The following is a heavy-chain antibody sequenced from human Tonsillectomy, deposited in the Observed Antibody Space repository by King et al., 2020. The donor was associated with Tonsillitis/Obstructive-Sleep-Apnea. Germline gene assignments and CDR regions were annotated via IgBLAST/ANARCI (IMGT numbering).Heavy chain of an antibody. Sequence: VQLVESGGGFVQPGGSLRLSWSASGFTDSSTFMSWVRQTPGKGLEWVAVIYSGGITYYPQPVKGRFTLSRDNSKNTLYLQMISLRAEDTALYYCARERPNLADYWGQGTLVTVSS. J-gene: IGHJ4*02. CDR1: GFTDSSTF. CDR2: IYSGGIT. CDR3: ARERPNLADY. V-gene: IGHV3-66*01.